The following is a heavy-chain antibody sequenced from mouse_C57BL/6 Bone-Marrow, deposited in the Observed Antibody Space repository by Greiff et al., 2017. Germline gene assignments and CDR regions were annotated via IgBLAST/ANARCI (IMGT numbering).Heavy chain of an antibody. CDR1: GFNFSSYG. V-gene: IGHV5-6*01. J-gene: IGHJ4*01. CDR3: TRQKGAMDY. Sequence: EVKLMESGGDLVKPGGSLKLSCAASGFNFSSYGMSWVRQTPDKRLEWVATISSGGSYTDYPDSVKGRFTISRDNAKNTLYLQMSSLKSEATAMYYSTRQKGAMDYWGQGTSVTVSS. CDR2: ISSGGSYT.